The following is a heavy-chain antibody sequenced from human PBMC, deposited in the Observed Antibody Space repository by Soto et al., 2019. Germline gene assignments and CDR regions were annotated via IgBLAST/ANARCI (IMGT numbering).Heavy chain of an antibody. Sequence: QVQLVQSGAEVKKPGSSVKVSCKASGGTFTSYAISWVRQAPGQGLEWVGGIIPIFGTADYAQKFQGRVTITADESTSTAYMELSSLRSEGTAVYYCATMKGGYQSYYYGMDVWGQGTTVTVSS. D-gene: IGHD3-16*02. CDR2: IIPIFGTA. V-gene: IGHV1-69*12. J-gene: IGHJ6*02. CDR1: GGTFTSYA. CDR3: ATMKGGYQSYYYGMDV.